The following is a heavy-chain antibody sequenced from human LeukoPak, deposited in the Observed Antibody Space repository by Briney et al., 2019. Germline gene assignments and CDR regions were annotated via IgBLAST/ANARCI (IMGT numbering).Heavy chain of an antibody. V-gene: IGHV3-23*01. CDR2: ITGSGGST. Sequence: GGSLRLSCAASGFTFSNYALSWVRQVPGKGLEWVAGITGSGGSTYYADSVKGRFTISRDNSKNTLYLQMNRLRAEDTAVYFCAKDDGGSVTTTDCEYWGQGTLVTVSS. D-gene: IGHD4-17*01. CDR3: AKDDGGSVTTTDCEY. J-gene: IGHJ4*02. CDR1: GFTFSNYA.